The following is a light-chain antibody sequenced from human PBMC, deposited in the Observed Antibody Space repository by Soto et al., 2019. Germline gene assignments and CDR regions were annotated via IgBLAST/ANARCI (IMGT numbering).Light chain of an antibody. V-gene: IGKV4-1*01. Sequence: EIVLTQSPGTLSLSPGERATLSCRASQTLSTNSLAWYQQKPRQPPKLLIYWASTRESGVPDRFSGSGSGTDFTLTISSLQAEDVAVYFCQQYRWTPFTSGPGTKVDIK. J-gene: IGKJ3*01. CDR3: QQYRWTPFT. CDR2: WAS. CDR1: QTLSTNS.